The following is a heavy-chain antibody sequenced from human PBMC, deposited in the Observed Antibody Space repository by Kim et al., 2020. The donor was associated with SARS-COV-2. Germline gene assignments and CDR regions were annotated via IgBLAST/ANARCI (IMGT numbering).Heavy chain of an antibody. D-gene: IGHD6-13*01. CDR1: GGSISSGDYY. V-gene: IGHV4-30-4*01. Sequence: SETLSLTCTVSGGSISSGDYYWSWIRQPPGKGLEWIGYIYYSGSTYYNPSLKSRVTISVDTSKNQFSLKLSSVTAADTAVYYCARTRVRVGNPDYSSSWYPPFDYWGQGTLVTVSS. J-gene: IGHJ4*02. CDR2: IYYSGST. CDR3: ARTRVRVGNPDYSSSWYPPFDY.